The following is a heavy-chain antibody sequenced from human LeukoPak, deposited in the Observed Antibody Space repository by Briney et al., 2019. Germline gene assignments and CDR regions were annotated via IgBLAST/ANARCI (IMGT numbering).Heavy chain of an antibody. CDR3: ARHYGP. V-gene: IGHV4-34*01. Sequence: PSETLSHTCAVYGGSFSGYYWSWIRQPPGKGLEWIGSIYDSGSTYYNPSLKSRVTISVDTSKNQFSLKLNSVTAADTAVYYCARHYGPWGQGTLVTVSS. J-gene: IGHJ5*02. CDR2: IYDSGST. D-gene: IGHD3-16*01. CDR1: GGSFSGYY.